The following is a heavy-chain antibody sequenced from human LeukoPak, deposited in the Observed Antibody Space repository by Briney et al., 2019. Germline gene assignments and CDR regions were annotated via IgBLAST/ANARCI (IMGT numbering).Heavy chain of an antibody. J-gene: IGHJ4*02. CDR3: ARVGYFDWFYFDY. V-gene: IGHV1-69*13. Sequence: ASVKVSCKASGYTFTSYGISWVRQAPGQGLEWMGGIIPIFGTANYAQKFQGRVTITADESTSTAYMELSSLRSEDTAVYYCARVGYFDWFYFDYWGQGTLVTVSS. D-gene: IGHD3-9*01. CDR1: GYTFTSYG. CDR2: IIPIFGTA.